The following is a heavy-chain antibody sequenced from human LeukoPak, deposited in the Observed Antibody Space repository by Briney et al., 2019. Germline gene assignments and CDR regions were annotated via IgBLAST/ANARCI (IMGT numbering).Heavy chain of an antibody. D-gene: IGHD3-3*01. J-gene: IGHJ4*02. CDR3: ARAHFGATFDY. CDR2: INPNSGGT. Sequence: ASVKVSCKASGYTFTGYYMHWVPQAPGQGLEGMGWINPNSGGTNYAQKFQGRVTMTRDTSISTAYMELSRLRSDDTAVYYCARAHFGATFDYWGQGTLVTVSS. V-gene: IGHV1-2*02. CDR1: GYTFTGYY.